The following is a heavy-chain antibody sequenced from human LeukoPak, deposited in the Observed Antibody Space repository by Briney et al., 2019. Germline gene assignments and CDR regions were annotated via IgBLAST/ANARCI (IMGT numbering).Heavy chain of an antibody. CDR1: RFSFGTYA. V-gene: IGHV3-23*01. J-gene: IGHJ5*02. Sequence: GGSLRLSCPASRFSFGTYAMNWVRQAPGKGLGWVSSLIRSGGKPNYADSVKGPFTISRDNSKHTPLLQMNSLRAEDTALYSCAKCARTPEGGSGWCNWFDTWGQGTQVTVSS. D-gene: IGHD3-3*01. CDR3: AKCARTPEGGSGWCNWFDT. CDR2: LIRSGGKP.